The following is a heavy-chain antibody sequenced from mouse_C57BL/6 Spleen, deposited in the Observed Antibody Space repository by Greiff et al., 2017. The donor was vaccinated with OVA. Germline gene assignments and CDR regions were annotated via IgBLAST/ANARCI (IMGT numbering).Heavy chain of an antibody. CDR3: ARSRGYDGSSYWGYFDV. V-gene: IGHV1-64*01. J-gene: IGHJ1*03. Sequence: QVQLKQPGAELVKPGASVKLSCKASGYTFTSYWMHWVKQRPGQGLEWIGMIHPNSGSTNYNEKFKSKATLTVDKSSSTAYMQLSSLTSEDSAVYYCARSRGYDGSSYWGYFDVWGTGTTVTVSS. D-gene: IGHD1-1*01. CDR2: IHPNSGST. CDR1: GYTFTSYW.